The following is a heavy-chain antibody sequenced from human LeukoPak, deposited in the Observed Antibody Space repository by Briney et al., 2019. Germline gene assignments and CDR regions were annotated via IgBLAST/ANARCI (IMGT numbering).Heavy chain of an antibody. CDR3: ASQTMASCDY. V-gene: IGHV1-69*05. Sequence: ASVKVSCKASGGTFSSYAISWVRQAPGQGLEWMGGIIPIFGTANYAPKFQGRVTMTRDTSISTAYMELSRLRSDDTAVYYCASQTMASCDYWGQGTLVTVSS. J-gene: IGHJ4*02. CDR2: IIPIFGTA. D-gene: IGHD3-10*01. CDR1: GGTFSSYA.